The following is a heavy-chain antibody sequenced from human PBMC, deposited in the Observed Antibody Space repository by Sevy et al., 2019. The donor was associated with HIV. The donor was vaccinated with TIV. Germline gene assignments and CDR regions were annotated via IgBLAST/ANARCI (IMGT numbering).Heavy chain of an antibody. J-gene: IGHJ5*02. V-gene: IGHV3-23*01. CDR1: GFTFSSYA. CDR3: ANVYDSSGYYRPDWFDP. D-gene: IGHD3-22*01. CDR2: ISGSGGST. Sequence: GGSLRLSCAASGFTFSSYAMSWVRQAPGKGLEWVSAISGSGGSTYYADSVKGRFTISRDNSKNTLYLQMNSLRAEDTAVYYCANVYDSSGYYRPDWFDPWGQGTLVTVSS.